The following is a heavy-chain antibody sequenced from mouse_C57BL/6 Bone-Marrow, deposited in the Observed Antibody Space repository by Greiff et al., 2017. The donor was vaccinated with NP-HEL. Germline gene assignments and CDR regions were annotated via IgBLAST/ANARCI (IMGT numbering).Heavy chain of an antibody. CDR2: INPNNGGT. J-gene: IGHJ4*01. CDR1: GYTFTDYN. V-gene: IGHV1-22*01. D-gene: IGHD1-1*01. CDR3: ARLGGSSYNYAMDY. Sequence: VQLKESGPELVKPGASVKMSCKASGYTFTDYNMHWVKQSHGKSLEWIGYINPNNGGTSYNQKFKGKATLTVNKSSSTAYMELRSLTSEDSAVYYCARLGGSSYNYAMDYWGQGTSVTVSS.